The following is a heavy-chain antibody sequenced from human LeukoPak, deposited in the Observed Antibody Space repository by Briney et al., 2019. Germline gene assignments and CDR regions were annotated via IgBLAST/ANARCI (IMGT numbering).Heavy chain of an antibody. D-gene: IGHD6-6*01. J-gene: IGHJ4*02. CDR1: GYTFTGYY. Sequence: ASVKVSCKASGYTFTGYYMHWVRQAPGQGLEWMGRINPNSGGTNYAQKFQGRVTMAGDTSISTAYMELSRLRSDDTAVYYCARSSSDYFDYWGQGTLVTVSS. V-gene: IGHV1-2*06. CDR3: ARSSSDYFDY. CDR2: INPNSGGT.